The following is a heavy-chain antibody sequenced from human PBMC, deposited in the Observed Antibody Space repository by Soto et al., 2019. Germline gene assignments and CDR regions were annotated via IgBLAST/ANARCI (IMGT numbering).Heavy chain of an antibody. CDR1: GGTFSSYA. CDR2: IIPIFGTA. CDR3: ARARYCSSTSCYTEAYYGMDV. J-gene: IGHJ6*02. D-gene: IGHD2-2*02. Sequence: QVQLVQSGAEVKKPGSSVKVSCKASGGTFSSYAISWVRQAPGQGLEWMGGIIPIFGTANYAQKFQGRVKITADESPSTAYMELSSLRSEDTAVYYCARARYCSSTSCYTEAYYGMDVWGQGTTVTVSS. V-gene: IGHV1-69*01.